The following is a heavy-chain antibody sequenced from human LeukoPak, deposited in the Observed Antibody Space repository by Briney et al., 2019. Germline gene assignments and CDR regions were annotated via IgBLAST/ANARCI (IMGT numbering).Heavy chain of an antibody. V-gene: IGHV3-23*01. Sequence: GGSLRLSCAASGFTFSNYAVSWVRQAPGKGLEWVSAISGSGDSTYYADSVKGRFTISRDNSKNTLYLQMNSLRAEDTAVYYCAKSVYYDFWRGWVDYWGQGTLVTVSS. CDR2: ISGSGDST. D-gene: IGHD3-3*01. J-gene: IGHJ4*02. CDR3: AKSVYYDFWRGWVDY. CDR1: GFTFSNYA.